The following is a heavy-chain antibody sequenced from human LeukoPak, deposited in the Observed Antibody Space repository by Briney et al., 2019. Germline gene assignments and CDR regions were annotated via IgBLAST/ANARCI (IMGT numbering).Heavy chain of an antibody. D-gene: IGHD5-24*01. Sequence: PGESLKISCQSSGYTFTSYWIGWVRQMPGKGLEWMGIIYPGDSDARYNPSFQGQVTISAEKSISTAYLQWSSLKASDTALYYCASRKKGMATAGFDYWGQGTLVTASS. V-gene: IGHV5-51*01. J-gene: IGHJ4*02. CDR3: ASRKKGMATAGFDY. CDR1: GYTFTSYW. CDR2: IYPGDSDA.